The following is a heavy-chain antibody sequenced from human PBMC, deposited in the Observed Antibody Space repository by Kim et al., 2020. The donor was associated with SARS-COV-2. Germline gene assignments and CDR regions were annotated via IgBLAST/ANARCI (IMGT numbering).Heavy chain of an antibody. CDR3: ARPHSAMYSRAFDI. V-gene: IGHV3-53*01. Sequence: GGSLRLSCVVSGISVKTNFMAWVRQAPGKGPECVSVLYDNGDTYYADSVRGRFTISKDESKKTLFLQMVTLRVEDTAMYYCARPHSAMYSRAFDIWGQGTMVTVSS. J-gene: IGHJ3*02. CDR1: GISVKTNF. D-gene: IGHD1-26*01. CDR2: LYDNGDT.